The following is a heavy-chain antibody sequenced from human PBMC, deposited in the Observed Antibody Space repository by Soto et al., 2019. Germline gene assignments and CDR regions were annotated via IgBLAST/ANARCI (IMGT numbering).Heavy chain of an antibody. Sequence: PGGSLRLSCAASGFTFSGSAMHWVRQASGKGLEWVGRIRSKANSYATAYAASVKGRFTISRDDSKNTAYLQMNSLKTEDTAVYYCNVVGATNQPGPFDYWGQGTLVTVSS. CDR1: GFTFSGSA. CDR2: IRSKANSYAT. J-gene: IGHJ4*02. D-gene: IGHD1-26*01. CDR3: NVVGATNQPGPFDY. V-gene: IGHV3-73*01.